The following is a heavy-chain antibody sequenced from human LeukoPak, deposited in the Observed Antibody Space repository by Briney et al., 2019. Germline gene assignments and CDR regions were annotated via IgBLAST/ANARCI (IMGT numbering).Heavy chain of an antibody. CDR3: ARHMYSSGWEQPVGMDV. D-gene: IGHD6-19*01. CDR1: GGSISSGSYY. Sequence: PSETLSPTCTVSGGSISSGSYYWSWIRQPAGKGLEWIGRIYTSGSTNYNPSLKSRVTISVDTSKNQFSLKLSSVTAADTAVYYCARHMYSSGWEQPVGMDVWGQGTTVTVSS. J-gene: IGHJ6*02. CDR2: IYTSGST. V-gene: IGHV4-61*02.